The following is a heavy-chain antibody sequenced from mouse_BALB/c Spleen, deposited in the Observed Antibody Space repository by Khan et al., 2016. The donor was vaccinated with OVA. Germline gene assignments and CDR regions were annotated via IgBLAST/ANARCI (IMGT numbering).Heavy chain of an antibody. CDR1: GYSITSDYA. Sequence: EVQLQESGPGLVKPSQSLSLTCTVTGYSITSDYAWNWIRQFPGNELEWMGFISYSGNTNYNPSLKSRISITRDTSENQFLLQLNSVTTEDTATYYCARISGGDFDYWGQGTTLTVSS. J-gene: IGHJ2*01. CDR3: ARISGGDFDY. CDR2: ISYSGNT. D-gene: IGHD4-1*01. V-gene: IGHV3-2*02.